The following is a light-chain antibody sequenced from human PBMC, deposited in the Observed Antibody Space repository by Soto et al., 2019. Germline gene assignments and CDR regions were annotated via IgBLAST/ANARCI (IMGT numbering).Light chain of an antibody. CDR3: QQYGSSPST. Sequence: EIVLTQSPGTLSLSPGERATLSCRASQSVSSNYITWYQQKPVQAPRRLIFGASSRATGIPDRFSGSGSGTDFTLTISRLEPEDFAVYYCQQYGSSPSTFGQGTKVDIK. CDR1: QSVSSNY. J-gene: IGKJ1*01. CDR2: GAS. V-gene: IGKV3-20*01.